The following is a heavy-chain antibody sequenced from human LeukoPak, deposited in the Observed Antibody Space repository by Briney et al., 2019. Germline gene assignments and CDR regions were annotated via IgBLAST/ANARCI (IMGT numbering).Heavy chain of an antibody. Sequence: SVKASCKASGGTFSSYAISWVRQAPGQGLEWMGGIIPIFGTANYAQKFQGRVTITADESTSTAYMELSSLRSEDTAVYYCARTAASSGWYLDYYYGMDVWGQGTTGTVSS. CDR2: IIPIFGTA. CDR3: ARTAASSGWYLDYYYGMDV. CDR1: GGTFSSYA. J-gene: IGHJ6*02. D-gene: IGHD6-19*01. V-gene: IGHV1-69*13.